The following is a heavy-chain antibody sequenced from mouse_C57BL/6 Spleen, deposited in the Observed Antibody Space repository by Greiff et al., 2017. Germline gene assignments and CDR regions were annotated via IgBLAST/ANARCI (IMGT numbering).Heavy chain of an antibody. D-gene: IGHD3-2*02. CDR2: INPSTGGT. V-gene: IGHV1-42*01. Sequence: VQLQQSGPELVKPGASVKISCKASGYSFTGYYMNWVKQSPEKSLEWIGEINPSTGGTTYNQKFKAKATLTVDKSSSTAYMQLKRLTSEDSAVYYCAGSDSSGGFAYWGQGTLVTVSA. CDR1: GYSFTGYY. J-gene: IGHJ3*01. CDR3: AGSDSSGGFAY.